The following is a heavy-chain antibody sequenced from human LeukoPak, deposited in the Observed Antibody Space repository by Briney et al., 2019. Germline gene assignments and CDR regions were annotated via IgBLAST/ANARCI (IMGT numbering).Heavy chain of an antibody. Sequence: PGGSLRLSCAASGFTFSSYGMHWIRQAPGKGLEWVSYISSSGSTIYYADSVKGRFTISRDNAKNSLYLQMNSLRAEDTAVYYCARDLSTMIDPNAFDIWGQGTMVTVSS. CDR3: ARDLSTMIDPNAFDI. CDR2: ISSSGSTI. D-gene: IGHD3-22*01. J-gene: IGHJ3*02. CDR1: GFTFSSYG. V-gene: IGHV3-48*04.